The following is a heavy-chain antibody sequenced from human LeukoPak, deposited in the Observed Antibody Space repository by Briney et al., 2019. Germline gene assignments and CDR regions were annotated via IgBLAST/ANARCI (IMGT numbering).Heavy chain of an antibody. CDR2: IVVGSGNT. V-gene: IGHV1-58*01. CDR3: AAPRRAQPQSYYYYYYMDV. Sequence: SVKVSCKASGFTFTSSAVQWVRQARGQRLEWIGWIVVGSGNTNYAQKFQERVTITRDMSTSTAYMELSSLRSEDTAVYYCAAPRRAQPQSYYYYYYMDVWGKGTTVTVSS. J-gene: IGHJ6*03. CDR1: GFTFTSSA.